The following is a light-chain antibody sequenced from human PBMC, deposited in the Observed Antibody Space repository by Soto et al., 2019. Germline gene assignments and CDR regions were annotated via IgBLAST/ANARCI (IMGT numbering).Light chain of an antibody. CDR2: GAS. J-gene: IGKJ3*01. CDR3: QQYGSSPFT. V-gene: IGKV3-20*01. Sequence: EIVLTQSPGTLSLSPGESATLSCRASQSVSSSYLAWYQQKPGQAPRLLIYGASSRATGIPDRFSGSGSGTDFTLTIIRLEPEDFAVYYCQQYGSSPFTFGPGT. CDR1: QSVSSSY.